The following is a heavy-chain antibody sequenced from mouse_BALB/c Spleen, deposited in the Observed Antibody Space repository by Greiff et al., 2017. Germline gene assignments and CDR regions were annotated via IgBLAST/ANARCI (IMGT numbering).Heavy chain of an antibody. CDR1: GYTFTSYW. Sequence: QVQLQQPGAELVKPGAPVKLSCKASGYTFTSYWMNWVKQRPGRGLEWIGRIDPSDSETHYNQKIKDKATLTVDKSSSTAYIQLSSLTSEDSAVYYCARSYDAMDYWGQGTSVTVSA. V-gene: IGHV1-69*02. CDR2: IDPSDSET. D-gene: IGHD6-5*01. CDR3: ARSYDAMDY. J-gene: IGHJ4*01.